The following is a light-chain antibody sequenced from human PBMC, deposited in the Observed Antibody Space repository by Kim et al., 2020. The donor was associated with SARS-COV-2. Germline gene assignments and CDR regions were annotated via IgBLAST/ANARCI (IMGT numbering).Light chain of an antibody. V-gene: IGLV1-40*01. Sequence: QSVLTQPPSVSGAPGQRVTISCTGSSSNIGAGHDVNWYQQFPGTAPKLLIYGNSNRPSGVPDRFSGSKSGTSVSLAITGLQAEDETDYYCQSYDSSLSGYVFGTGTKVTVL. CDR2: GNS. CDR3: QSYDSSLSGYV. CDR1: SSNIGAGHD. J-gene: IGLJ1*01.